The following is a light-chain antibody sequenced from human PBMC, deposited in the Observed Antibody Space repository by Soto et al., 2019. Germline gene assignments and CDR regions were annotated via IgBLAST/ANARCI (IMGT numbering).Light chain of an antibody. J-gene: IGLJ1*01. V-gene: IGLV1-40*01. CDR2: GNK. CDR3: QSYDSSLSVSYV. Sequence: QSVLTQPPSVSAAPGQKVTISCTGSSSNIGAGYDVHWYQQRPGTAPKLPIYGNKNRPSGVPDRFSGSKSGTSASLAITGLQAEDEADYYCQSYDSSLSVSYVFGTGTKVTVL. CDR1: SSNIGAGYD.